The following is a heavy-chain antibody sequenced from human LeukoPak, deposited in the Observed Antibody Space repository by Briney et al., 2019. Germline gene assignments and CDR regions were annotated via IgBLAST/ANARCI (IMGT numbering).Heavy chain of an antibody. CDR1: GFTFSSYA. Sequence: GGSLRLSCAASGFTFSSYAMHRVRQAPGKGLEWVAVISYDGSNKYYADSVKGRFTISRDNSKNTLYLQMNSLRAEDTAVYYCAKDDYWGQGTLVTVSS. J-gene: IGHJ4*02. V-gene: IGHV3-30-3*01. CDR3: AKDDY. CDR2: ISYDGSNK.